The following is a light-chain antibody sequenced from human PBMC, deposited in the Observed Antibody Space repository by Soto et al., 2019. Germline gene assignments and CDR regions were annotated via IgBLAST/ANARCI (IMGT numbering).Light chain of an antibody. Sequence: QSALSQPASVSGSPGQSITISCTGTSSDVGGYNYVSWYQQDPGKAPKLMIYEVSNRPSGVSNRFSGSKSGNTASLTISGLQAEDEADYYCSSYTSSSTLVFRGGTKVTVL. J-gene: IGLJ2*01. CDR3: SSYTSSSTLV. V-gene: IGLV2-14*01. CDR1: SSDVGGYNY. CDR2: EVS.